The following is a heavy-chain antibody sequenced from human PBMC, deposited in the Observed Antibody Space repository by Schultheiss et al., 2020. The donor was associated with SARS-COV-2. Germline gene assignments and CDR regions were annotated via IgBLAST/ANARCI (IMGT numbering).Heavy chain of an antibody. V-gene: IGHV3-66*01. J-gene: IGHJ4*02. CDR1: GFTVSSNY. CDR3: AKDLGTAYYFDY. D-gene: IGHD7-27*01. Sequence: GESLKISCAASGFTVSSNYMSWVRQAPGKGLEWVSVIYSGGSTYYADSVKGRFTISRDNSKNTLYLQMNSLRAEDTAVYYCAKDLGTAYYFDYWGQGTLVTVSS. CDR2: IYSGGST.